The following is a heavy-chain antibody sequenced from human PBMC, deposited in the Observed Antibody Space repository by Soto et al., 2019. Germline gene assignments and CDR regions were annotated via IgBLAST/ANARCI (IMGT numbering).Heavy chain of an antibody. CDR3: AREVAYYYYGMDV. V-gene: IGHV3-30-3*01. CDR1: GFTFSSYA. D-gene: IGHD5-12*01. J-gene: IGHJ6*02. Sequence: TGGSLRLSCAASGFTFSSYAMHWVRQAPGKGLEWVAVISYDGSNKYYADSVKGRFTISRDNSKNTLYLQMNSLRAEDTAVYYCAREVAYYYYGMDVWGQGTTVTVSS. CDR2: ISYDGSNK.